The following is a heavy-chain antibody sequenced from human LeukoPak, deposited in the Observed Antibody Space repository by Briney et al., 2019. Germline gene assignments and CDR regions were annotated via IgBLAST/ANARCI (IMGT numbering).Heavy chain of an antibody. V-gene: IGHV3-NL1*01. CDR2: IYSGGST. CDR1: GFTFSSYG. Sequence: GGSLRLSCAASGFTFSSYGMHWVRQAPGKGLEWVSVIYSGGSTYYADSVKGRFTISRDNSKNTLYLQMNSLRAEDTAVYYCARESKAVAAAGTTGYWGQGTLVTVSS. CDR3: ARESKAVAAAGTTGY. J-gene: IGHJ4*02. D-gene: IGHD6-13*01.